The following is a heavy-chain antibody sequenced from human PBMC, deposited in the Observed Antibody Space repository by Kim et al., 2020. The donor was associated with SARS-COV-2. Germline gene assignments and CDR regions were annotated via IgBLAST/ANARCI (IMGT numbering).Heavy chain of an antibody. D-gene: IGHD5-18*01. J-gene: IGHJ4*02. Sequence: NPHLKSRVTISVDTSKNQFSRKLSSVTAADTAVYYCARLQGWIQLWYFDYWGQGTLVTVSS. V-gene: IGHV4-39*01. CDR3: ARLQGWIQLWYFDY.